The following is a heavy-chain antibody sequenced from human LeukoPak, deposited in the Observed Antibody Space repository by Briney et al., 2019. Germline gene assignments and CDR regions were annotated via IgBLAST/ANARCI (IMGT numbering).Heavy chain of an antibody. CDR2: ISDSSAM. V-gene: IGHV3-48*01. D-gene: IGHD5-12*01. Sequence: PGGSLRLSCAASGFTFSTYSMKWVRQAPGKGLEWVSYISDSSAMYYADSVRGRFTISRENDKNSLFLQMNSLRAEVTAVYYCARDGGYSGYDADCWGQGTLVTVSS. CDR1: GFTFSTYS. CDR3: ARDGGYSGYDADC. J-gene: IGHJ4*02.